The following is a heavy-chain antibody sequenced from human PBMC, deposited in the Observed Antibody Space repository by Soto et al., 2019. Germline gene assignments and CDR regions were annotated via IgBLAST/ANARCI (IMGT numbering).Heavy chain of an antibody. CDR1: GYSFINYW. CDR3: ARHRDGMDV. V-gene: IGHV5-51*01. J-gene: IGHJ6*02. CDR2: VNPGDSDT. Sequence: GESLKISCKGSGYSFINYWVAWVRQMPGKGLEWMGIVNPGDSDTRCSPSFQGQVTVSSGKTISTAYLQWSSLKASDTAVYYCARHRDGMDVWGQGTTVTVS.